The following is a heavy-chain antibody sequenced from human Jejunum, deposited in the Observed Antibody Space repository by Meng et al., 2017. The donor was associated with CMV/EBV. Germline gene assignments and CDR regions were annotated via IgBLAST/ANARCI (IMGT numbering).Heavy chain of an antibody. CDR2: TRNKAKSYTT. CDR1: TFSDHY. Sequence: TFSDHYMDWVREAPGKGLEWVGRTRNKAKSYTTEYAASVKGRFTISRDDSKNTLYLQMGSLRADDMAVYYCARDQNENYPYNWFDPWGQGTLVTVSS. CDR3: ARDQNENYPYNWFDP. V-gene: IGHV3-72*01. D-gene: IGHD1-7*01. J-gene: IGHJ5*02.